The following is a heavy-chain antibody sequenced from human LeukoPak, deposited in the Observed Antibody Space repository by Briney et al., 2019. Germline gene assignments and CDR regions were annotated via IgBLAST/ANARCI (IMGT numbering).Heavy chain of an antibody. Sequence: SETLSLTCTVSGYSISSGYYWGWIRQPPGKGLEWIGSIYHSGSTYYNPSLKSRVTISVDTSKNQFSLKLSSVTAADTAVYYCARGQAYCSSTSCQKSGMDVWGQGTTVTVSS. CDR1: GYSISSGYY. D-gene: IGHD2-2*01. CDR2: IYHSGST. V-gene: IGHV4-38-2*02. CDR3: ARGQAYCSSTSCQKSGMDV. J-gene: IGHJ6*02.